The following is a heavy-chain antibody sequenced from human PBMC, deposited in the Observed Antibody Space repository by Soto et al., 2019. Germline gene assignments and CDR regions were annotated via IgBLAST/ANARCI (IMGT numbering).Heavy chain of an antibody. V-gene: IGHV6-1*01. D-gene: IGHD1-26*01. CDR2: TYYRSKWYN. CDR1: GDSVSSNSAA. CDR3: ARDLERPGEAYYYGMDV. Sequence: SQTLSLTCAISGDSVSSNSAAWNWIRQSPSRGLEWLGRTYYRSKWYNDYAVSVKSRITINPDTSKTQFSLQLNSVTPEDTAVYYCARDLERPGEAYYYGMDVWGQGTTVTVSS. J-gene: IGHJ6*02.